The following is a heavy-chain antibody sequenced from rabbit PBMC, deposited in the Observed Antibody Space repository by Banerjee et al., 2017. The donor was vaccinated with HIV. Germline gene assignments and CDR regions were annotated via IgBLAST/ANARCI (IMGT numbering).Heavy chain of an antibody. J-gene: IGHJ4*01. CDR2: IYPDAGTT. CDR3: ARDVDSYVPFDL. V-gene: IGHV1S47*01. D-gene: IGHD6-1*01. Sequence: QEQLVESGGGLVTLGGSLKLSCKASGIDFSSYGITWVRQAPGKGLEWIAYIYPDAGTTDYASWVNARFTISLDNAQNTVFLQMTSLTVADTATYFCARDVDSYVPFDLWGQGTLVTVS. CDR1: GIDFSSYG.